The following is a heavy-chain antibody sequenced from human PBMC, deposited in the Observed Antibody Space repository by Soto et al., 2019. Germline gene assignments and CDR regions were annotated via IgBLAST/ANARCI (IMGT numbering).Heavy chain of an antibody. CDR2: IVNDGSDR. CDR1: GFTFSRYG. J-gene: IGHJ4*02. D-gene: IGHD4-17*01. CDR3: ARDDDYEANGLDY. V-gene: IGHV3-33*01. Sequence: GGSLRLSCVRSGFTFSRYGMHWPRQAPGEGLEWMAVIVNDGSDRDYAASVAGRFTISRDNSKNTLYLQMDNLGVDDTAMYYCARDDDYEANGLDYWGQGTLVTVSS.